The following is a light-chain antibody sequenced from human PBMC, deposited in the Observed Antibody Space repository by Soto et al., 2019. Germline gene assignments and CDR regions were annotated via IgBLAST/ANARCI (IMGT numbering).Light chain of an antibody. CDR2: SDT. Sequence: SSELTQPPSVSVAPGKTASISCGGNNIGSKGVHWYQQKPGQAPVLVIYSDTDLPPVIPERISGSNSANLATLTISRVEAGDEADYYCQVWDSGSAHVVFGGGTKLTVL. J-gene: IGLJ2*01. CDR3: QVWDSGSAHVV. V-gene: IGLV3-21*04. CDR1: NIGSKG.